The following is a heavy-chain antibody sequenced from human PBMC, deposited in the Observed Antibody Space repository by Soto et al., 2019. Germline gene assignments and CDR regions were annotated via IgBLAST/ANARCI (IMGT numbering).Heavy chain of an antibody. J-gene: IGHJ6*02. CDR3: ARDHINYDGSGHDYYYGMDV. CDR1: GFTFRSYG. D-gene: IGHD3-22*01. V-gene: IGHV3-33*01. CDR2: IRYDGSNK. Sequence: QVQLVESGGGVVQPGRFLRLSCTASGFTFRSYGMHWVRQAPGKGLEWVAVIRYDGSNKNYADSVKGRFTISRDNSENTLYLGMNSLRVEDTAVYYCARDHINYDGSGHDYYYGMDVWGQGTTVTVSS.